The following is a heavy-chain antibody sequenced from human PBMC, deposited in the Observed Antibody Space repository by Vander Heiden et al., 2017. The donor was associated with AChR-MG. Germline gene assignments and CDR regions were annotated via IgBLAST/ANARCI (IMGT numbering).Heavy chain of an antibody. V-gene: IGHV1-2*02. Sequence: QVQVVQSGAEVKKPGASVKVSCKASGYTFSGYYIHWVRQAPGQGLEWMGWINPNSGGTKYAQKLQGRVTMTRDTSISTAYMELSRLTSDDTAVYYCARDPVSGVLVYYYMDVWGKGTTVTVSS. CDR1: GYTFSGYY. CDR2: INPNSGGT. D-gene: IGHD6-19*01. CDR3: ARDPVSGVLVYYYMDV. J-gene: IGHJ6*03.